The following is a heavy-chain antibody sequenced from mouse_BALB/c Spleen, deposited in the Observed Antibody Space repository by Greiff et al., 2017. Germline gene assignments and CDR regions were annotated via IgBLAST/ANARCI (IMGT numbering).Heavy chain of an antibody. D-gene: IGHD2-12*01. CDR2: IDPENGNT. CDR1: GFNIKDYY. CDR3: AKGRYDGFAY. V-gene: IGHV14-1*02. J-gene: IGHJ3*01. Sequence: VQLQQSGAELVRPGALVKLSCKASGFNIKDYYMHWVKQRPEQGLEWIGWIDPENGNTIYDPKFQGKASITADTSSNTAYLQLSSLTSEDTAVYYCAKGRYDGFAYWGQGTLVTVSA.